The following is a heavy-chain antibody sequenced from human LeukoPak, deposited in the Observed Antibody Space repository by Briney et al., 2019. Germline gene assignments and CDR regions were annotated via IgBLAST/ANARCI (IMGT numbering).Heavy chain of an antibody. Sequence: SVKVSCKASGGTFSSYAISWVRQAPGQGLEWMGGIIPIFGTANYAQKFQGRVTITADESTSTAYMELSSLRSEDTAVYYCARDRVGRVGATDYWGQGTLVTVSS. CDR1: GGTFSSYA. CDR2: IIPIFGTA. V-gene: IGHV1-69*13. CDR3: ARDRVGRVGATDY. J-gene: IGHJ4*02. D-gene: IGHD1-26*01.